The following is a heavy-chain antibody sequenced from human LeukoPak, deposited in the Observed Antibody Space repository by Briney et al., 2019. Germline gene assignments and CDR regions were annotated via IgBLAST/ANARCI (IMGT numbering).Heavy chain of an antibody. V-gene: IGHV1-69*05. CDR2: IIPIFGTA. Sequence: ASVKVSCKASGGTFSSYAISWVRQAPGQGLEWMGGIIPIFGTANYAQKFQGRVTITTDESTSTAYMELSSLRSEDTAVYYCAREVGAAAAPLDVWGKGTTVTVSS. D-gene: IGHD6-13*01. CDR1: GGTFSSYA. J-gene: IGHJ6*04. CDR3: AREVGAAAAPLDV.